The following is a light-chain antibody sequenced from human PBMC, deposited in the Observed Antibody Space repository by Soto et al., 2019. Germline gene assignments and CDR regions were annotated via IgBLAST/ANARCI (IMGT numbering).Light chain of an antibody. CDR3: QQSYSTLWT. J-gene: IGKJ1*01. CDR2: ATS. V-gene: IGKV1-39*01. CDR1: QTIGTY. Sequence: DIQMTKSPSSLFASLEAGVTILSREIQTIGTYLNWYQQKPGKAPNFLVYATSSLQTGVPSRFSGTGSGTDFTLTISSLQPEDFAIYYCQQSYSTLWTFGQGTKVEV.